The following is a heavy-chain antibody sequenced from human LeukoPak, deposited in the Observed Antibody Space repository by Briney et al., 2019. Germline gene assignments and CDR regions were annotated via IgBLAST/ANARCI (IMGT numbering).Heavy chain of an antibody. CDR2: IRSDGSSN. D-gene: IGHD6-13*01. Sequence: GGSLRLSCAASGFTFSSHGMHWVRQAPGKGLEWVTFIRSDGSSNYYGDSVKGRFTLSRDNFKNTLYLQMNSLRAEDTAVYYCAKDSSSWYYGAYYWGQGTLVTVSS. V-gene: IGHV3-30*02. CDR1: GFTFSSHG. CDR3: AKDSSSWYYGAYY. J-gene: IGHJ4*02.